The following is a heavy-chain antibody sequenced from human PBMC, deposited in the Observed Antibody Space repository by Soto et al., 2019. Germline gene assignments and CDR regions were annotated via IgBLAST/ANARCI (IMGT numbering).Heavy chain of an antibody. CDR3: ARFPRWDDFWFDY. V-gene: IGHV1-18*01. J-gene: IGHJ4*02. CDR2: ISAYNGNT. D-gene: IGHD3-3*01. CDR1: GYTFTSYG. Sequence: QVQLVQSGAEVKKPGASVKVSCKASGYTFTSYGISWVRQAPGQGLEWMGWISAYNGNTNYAQKLQGRVTMTTDTAPSTAHMELRSLRSDDTAVYYCARFPRWDDFWFDYWGQGTLVTVSS.